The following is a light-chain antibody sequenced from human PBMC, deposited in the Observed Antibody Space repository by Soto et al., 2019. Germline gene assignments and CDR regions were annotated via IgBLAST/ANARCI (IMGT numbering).Light chain of an antibody. V-gene: IGLV1-44*01. J-gene: IGLJ3*02. CDR1: SSNIGTNT. Sequence: QSVLTQAPSASETPGQRVTISCSGSSSNIGTNTVNWYQQLPGTAPKLLISNNNQRPSGVPDRFSGSKSGTSASLAISGLQSEDEADYHCAAWDGSLNGVVFGGGTKLTVL. CDR2: NNN. CDR3: AAWDGSLNGVV.